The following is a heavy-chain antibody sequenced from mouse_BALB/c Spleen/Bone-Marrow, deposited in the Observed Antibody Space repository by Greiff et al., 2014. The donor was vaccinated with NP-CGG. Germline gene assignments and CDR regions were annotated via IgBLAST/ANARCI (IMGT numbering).Heavy chain of an antibody. CDR1: GFAFSSYD. CDR3: TRHGGYYPYYYAMDY. CDR2: ISHGGGTT. V-gene: IGHV5-12-1*01. D-gene: IGHD2-3*01. J-gene: IGHJ4*01. Sequence: DVQLQESGGGIVKPGGSLKLSCAASGFAFSSYDMSWVRQTPEKRLEWVAYISHGGGTTYYSDTVKGRFTISRDNAKNTLYLQMSSLKSEDTAIYYCTRHGGYYPYYYAMDYWGQGTSVTVSS.